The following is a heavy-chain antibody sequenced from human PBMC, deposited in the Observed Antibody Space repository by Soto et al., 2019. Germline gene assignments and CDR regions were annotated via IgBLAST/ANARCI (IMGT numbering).Heavy chain of an antibody. CDR1: GFTFGFYW. CDR2: IKRDGSEQ. CDR3: ARIRANDYEIHY. D-gene: IGHD4-17*01. J-gene: IGHJ4*02. V-gene: IGHV3-7*03. Sequence: EVQLVESGGGLVQPGGSLRLSCAASGFTFGFYWMTWVRQAPGKGLEWVANIKRDGSEQYYVDSVKGRFTISRDNAKNSLFLQINSLRAVDTAIYYCARIRANDYEIHYWGQGTLVTVSS.